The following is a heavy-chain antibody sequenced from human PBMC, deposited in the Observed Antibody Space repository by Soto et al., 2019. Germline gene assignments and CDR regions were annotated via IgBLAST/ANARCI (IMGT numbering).Heavy chain of an antibody. Sequence: QVQLVQSGAEVKNPGASVKVSCKASGYSFTDYHIHWVRQAPGQGLEWLGRVNPKSGGTSTAQKVQGWVTMTADTSISTASMELTRLTSDDTAIYYCARGDSTDCSNGVCSFFYNHDMDVWGQGTTVTVSS. D-gene: IGHD2-8*01. CDR2: VNPKSGGT. J-gene: IGHJ6*02. CDR1: GYSFTDYH. V-gene: IGHV1-2*04. CDR3: ARGDSTDCSNGVCSFFYNHDMDV.